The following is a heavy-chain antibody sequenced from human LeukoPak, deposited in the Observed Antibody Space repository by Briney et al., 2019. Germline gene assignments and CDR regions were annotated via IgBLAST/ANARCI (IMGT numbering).Heavy chain of an antibody. V-gene: IGHV3-30*03. CDR1: GFTFSRHG. J-gene: IGHJ4*02. Sequence: GGSLRLSCAPSGFTFSRHGMHWVRQAPGKGLEWMAIISNDGSRKYYAHSVEGRFTTSRDNSKNTLYLQMDSLRAEDTAVYYCARDRAWNYFDYWGQGTLVTVSS. D-gene: IGHD3-3*01. CDR3: ARDRAWNYFDY. CDR2: ISNDGSRK.